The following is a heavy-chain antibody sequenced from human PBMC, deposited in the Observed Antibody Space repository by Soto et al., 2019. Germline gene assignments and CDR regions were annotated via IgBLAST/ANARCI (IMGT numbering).Heavy chain of an antibody. Sequence: PGESLKISCTGSGYSFTSYWIGWVRQMPGKGLEWMGIIYPGDSDTKYSPSFEGQVTISVDKSISTAYLQWSSLKASDTAMYYCARRGAFPSWFDPWGQGTLVTVSS. CDR2: IYPGDSDT. V-gene: IGHV5-51*01. CDR1: GYSFTSYW. J-gene: IGHJ5*02. D-gene: IGHD1-26*01. CDR3: ARRGAFPSWFDP.